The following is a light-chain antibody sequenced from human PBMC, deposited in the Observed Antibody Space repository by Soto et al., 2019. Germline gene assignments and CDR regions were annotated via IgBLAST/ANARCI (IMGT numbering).Light chain of an antibody. J-gene: IGKJ1*01. CDR3: QQSYSTHA. V-gene: IGKV1-39*01. Sequence: DIQMTQSPSSLSASVGYRVTITCRASQSISSYLNWYQQKPGKAPKLLIYAASSLQSGVPSRFSGSGSGTDFTLTISSLQPEDFATYYCQQSYSTHAFGQGTKVDIK. CDR2: AAS. CDR1: QSISSY.